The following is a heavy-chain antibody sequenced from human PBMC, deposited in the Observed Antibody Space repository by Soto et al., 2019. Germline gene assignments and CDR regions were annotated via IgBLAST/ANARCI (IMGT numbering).Heavy chain of an antibody. J-gene: IGHJ4*02. CDR3: ARDLNTAIAAAVDY. D-gene: IGHD6-13*01. V-gene: IGHV4-4*02. CDR1: GGSISSSNW. CDR2: IYHSGST. Sequence: SETLSLTCAVSGGSISSSNWWSWVRQPPGKGLEWIGEIYHSGSTNYNPSLKSRVTISVDKSKNQFSLKLSSVTAADTAVYYCARDLNTAIAAAVDYWGQGTLVTVSS.